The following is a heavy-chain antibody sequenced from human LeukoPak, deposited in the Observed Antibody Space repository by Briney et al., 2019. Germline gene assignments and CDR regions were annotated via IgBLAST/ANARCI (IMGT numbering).Heavy chain of an antibody. V-gene: IGHV3-33*06. Sequence: GGSLRLSCAASGFTFSSYGMHWVRQAPGKGLEWVAIIWYDGSDKYYADSVKGRFTISRDNSKNTLYLQMNSLRAEDTAVYYCAKEYGEGYYYYMDVWGKGTTVTVSS. CDR2: IWYDGSDK. CDR1: GFTFSSYG. D-gene: IGHD3-10*01. CDR3: AKEYGEGYYYYMDV. J-gene: IGHJ6*03.